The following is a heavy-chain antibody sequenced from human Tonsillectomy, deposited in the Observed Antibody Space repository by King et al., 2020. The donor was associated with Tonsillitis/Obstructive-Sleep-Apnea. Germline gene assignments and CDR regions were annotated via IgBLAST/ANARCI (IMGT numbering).Heavy chain of an antibody. J-gene: IGHJ4*02. CDR1: GYSFTSYW. CDR2: IDPSDSYT. Sequence: QLVQSGAEVKKPGESLRISCKGSGYSFTSYWISWVRQMPGKSLEWMGRIDPSDSYTNYSPSFQGHVTISADKSISTAYLQWSSLKASDTAMYYCAARLGIVGATGYWGQGTLVTVSS. CDR3: AARLGIVGATGY. V-gene: IGHV5-10-1*03. D-gene: IGHD1-26*01.